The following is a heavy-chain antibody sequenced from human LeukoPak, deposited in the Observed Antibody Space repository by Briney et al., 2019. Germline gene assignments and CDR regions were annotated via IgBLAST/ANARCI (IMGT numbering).Heavy chain of an antibody. CDR1: GDNVSSNSAA. CDR3: VRGGQGDGYSADDAFDI. Sequence: SQTLSLTCAISGDNVSSNSAAWNWIRQSPSRGLEWLGRTYYSSKWYNDYAVSVKSRITIKPDTSKNQFSLQLNSVTLEDTAVYYCVRGGQGDGYSADDAFDIWGQGTMVTVSS. CDR2: TYYSSKWYN. J-gene: IGHJ3*02. V-gene: IGHV6-1*01. D-gene: IGHD5-24*01.